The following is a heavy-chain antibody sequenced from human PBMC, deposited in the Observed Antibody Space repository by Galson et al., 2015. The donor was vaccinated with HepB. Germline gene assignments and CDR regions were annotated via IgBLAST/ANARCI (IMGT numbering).Heavy chain of an antibody. CDR2: IIPILGIA. CDR1: GGTFSSYA. J-gene: IGHJ3*02. Sequence: SVKVSCKASGGTFSSYAISWVRQAPGQGLEWMGRIIPILGIANYAQKFQGRVTITADKSTSTAYMELSSLRSEDTAVYYCARYGSGEGDAFDIWGQGTMVTVSS. V-gene: IGHV1-69*04. CDR3: ARYGSGEGDAFDI. D-gene: IGHD3-10*01.